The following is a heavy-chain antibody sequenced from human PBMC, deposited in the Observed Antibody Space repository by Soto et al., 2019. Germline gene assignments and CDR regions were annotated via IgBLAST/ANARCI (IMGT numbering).Heavy chain of an antibody. CDR1: GGSISYYY. D-gene: IGHD3-10*01. CDR3: ARDYGSGSYYTFDY. V-gene: IGHV4-4*07. J-gene: IGHJ4*02. Sequence: SETLSLTCTVSGGSISYYYWNWIRQSAGKGLGWIGRIYSSGSTNYDPSLKSRISMSIDTSKNQCSLKVRAVSAADTAVYYCARDYGSGSYYTFDYWGQGTQVTVSS. CDR2: IYSSGST.